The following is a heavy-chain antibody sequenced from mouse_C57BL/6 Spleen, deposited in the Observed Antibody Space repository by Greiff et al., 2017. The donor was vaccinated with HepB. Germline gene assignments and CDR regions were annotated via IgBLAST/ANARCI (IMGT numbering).Heavy chain of an antibody. CDR3: ACYYYCSSPFDY. CDR2: IHPNSGST. D-gene: IGHD1-1*01. Sequence: QVQLQQPGAELVKPGASVKLSCKASGYTFTSYWMHWVKQRPGQGLEWIGMIHPNSGSTNYNEKFKSKATLTVDKSSSTAYMQLSSLTSEDSAVYYCACYYYCSSPFDYWGQGTTLTVSS. CDR1: GYTFTSYW. J-gene: IGHJ2*01. V-gene: IGHV1-64*01.